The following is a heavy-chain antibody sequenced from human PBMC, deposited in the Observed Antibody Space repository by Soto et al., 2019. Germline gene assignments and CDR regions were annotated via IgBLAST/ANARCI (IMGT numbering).Heavy chain of an antibody. Sequence: GGSLRLSCAASGFTFSSYSMNWVRQAPAKGLEWVSYISSSSSTLYYADYVKGRFTISRDKAKSAVYLQMSSLRAEDTAVYYCARVGGDSDCYPYYYDMDVWGQGTTVTAP. CDR2: ISSSSSTL. CDR1: GFTFSSYS. V-gene: IGHV3-48*01. D-gene: IGHD2-21*02. CDR3: ARVGGDSDCYPYYYDMDV. J-gene: IGHJ6*02.